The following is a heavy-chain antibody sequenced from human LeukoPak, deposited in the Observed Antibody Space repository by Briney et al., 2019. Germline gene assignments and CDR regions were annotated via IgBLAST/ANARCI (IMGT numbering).Heavy chain of an antibody. CDR3: ARGLGRWDYYGSGSYYNPPPNFDY. J-gene: IGHJ4*02. D-gene: IGHD3-10*01. V-gene: IGHV3-21*01. CDR2: ISSSSSYI. CDR1: GFTFSSYS. Sequence: PGGSLRLSCAASGFTFSSYSMNWVRQAPGKGLEWVSSISSSSSYIYYADSVKGRFTISRDNAKNSLYLQMNSLRAEDTAVYYCARGLGRWDYYGSGSYYNPPPNFDYWGQGTLVTVSS.